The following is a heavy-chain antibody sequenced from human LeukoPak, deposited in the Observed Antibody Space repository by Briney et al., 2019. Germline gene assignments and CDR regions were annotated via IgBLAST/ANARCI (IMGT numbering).Heavy chain of an antibody. CDR1: GYTFTSYY. J-gene: IGHJ5*02. Sequence: ASVKVSCKASGYTFTSYYMHWVRQAPGQGLEWMGIINPSGGSTSYAQKFQGRVTMTRDMSTSTVYMELSSLRSEDTAVYYCARGVGYCSSTSCYGGRNWYHPWGQGTLVTVSS. V-gene: IGHV1-46*01. D-gene: IGHD2-2*01. CDR2: INPSGGST. CDR3: ARGVGYCSSTSCYGGRNWYHP.